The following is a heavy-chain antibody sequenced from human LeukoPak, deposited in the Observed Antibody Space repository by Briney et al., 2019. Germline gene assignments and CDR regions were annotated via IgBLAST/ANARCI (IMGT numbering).Heavy chain of an antibody. CDR3: ARELDDFWSGYLGCDY. CDR1: GFTFSSYW. D-gene: IGHD3-3*01. CDR2: INQDGSEK. J-gene: IGHJ4*01. Sequence: GGSLRLSCAASGFTFSSYWMSWVRQAPGKGLEGVANINQDGSEKYYVDSVKGRFTISRDNAKNSLYLQMNSLRAEDPAVYYCARELDDFWSGYLGCDYCRQATLVPVSS. V-gene: IGHV3-7*01.